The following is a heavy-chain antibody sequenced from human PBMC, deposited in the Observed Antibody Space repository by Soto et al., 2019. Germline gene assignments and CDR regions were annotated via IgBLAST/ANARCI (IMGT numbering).Heavy chain of an antibody. D-gene: IGHD1-26*01. V-gene: IGHV3-74*01. Sequence: PGGSLRLSCAASGFAFSRFPMHWVRQAPGKGLVWVSRIDPGGSDTTYADSVKGRFTISRDNAKNIVYLQMSSLRAEDTALYYCATMAGTYPYWGQGTLVTVSS. CDR2: IDPGGSDT. CDR3: ATMAGTYPY. CDR1: GFAFSRFP. J-gene: IGHJ4*02.